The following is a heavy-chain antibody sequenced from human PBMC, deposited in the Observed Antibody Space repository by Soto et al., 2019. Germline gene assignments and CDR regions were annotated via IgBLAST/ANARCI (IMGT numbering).Heavy chain of an antibody. CDR3: ARDCNGGRCYPIY. D-gene: IGHD2-15*01. CDR2: ISGYNGDT. CDR1: GYTFPSYG. J-gene: IGHJ4*02. Sequence: QVQLVQSGAEVKKPGASVKVSCKVSGYTFPSYGITWVRQAPGQGLEWMGWISGYNGDTNYAQRLQGRVTMTTDTSTSTAYVELRSLRSDDTAVYYCARDCNGGRCYPIYWGQGTLVTVSS. V-gene: IGHV1-18*01.